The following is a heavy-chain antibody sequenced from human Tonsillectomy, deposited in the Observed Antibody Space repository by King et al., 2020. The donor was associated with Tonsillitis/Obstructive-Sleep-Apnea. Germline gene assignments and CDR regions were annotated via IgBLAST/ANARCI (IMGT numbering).Heavy chain of an antibody. Sequence: LVPSGAEVKKPGESLKISCKGSGYDFSTYWIAWVRQMPGKGLEWMGIIYPGDSDSRYSPSFQGQVTISADKSISTAYLQWSSLKASDTAMYYCARRGHKNYENWFDPWGQGTLVTVSS. V-gene: IGHV5-51*01. D-gene: IGHD1-7*01. CDR3: ARRGHKNYENWFDP. J-gene: IGHJ5*02. CDR2: IYPGDSDS. CDR1: GYDFSTYW.